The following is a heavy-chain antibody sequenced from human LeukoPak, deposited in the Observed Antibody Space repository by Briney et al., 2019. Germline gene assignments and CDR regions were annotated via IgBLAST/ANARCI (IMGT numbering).Heavy chain of an antibody. CDR1: GFSFSSYE. CDR2: ITSSGGNI. D-gene: IGHD3-3*01. CDR3: ARANTIFGVEPDYYFEY. Sequence: SGGSLRLSCAASGFSFSSYEMIWVRQAPGKWLEWISYITSSGGNIYYADSEKGRFTISRDNAKNSLYLQMNSLRVEDTAVYYCARANTIFGVEPDYYFEYWGQGTLVSVST. V-gene: IGHV3-48*03. J-gene: IGHJ4*02.